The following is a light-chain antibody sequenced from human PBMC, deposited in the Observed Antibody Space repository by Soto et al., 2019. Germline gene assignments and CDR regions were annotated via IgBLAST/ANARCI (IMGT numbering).Light chain of an antibody. CDR1: SRDVGRYNH. CDR3: SAYAGSIYV. CDR2: DVK. V-gene: IGLV2-8*01. J-gene: IGLJ1*01. Sequence: QSALTQPPPASGSPGQSVTISCTGTSRDVGRYNHVSWYQQHPGKAPKLLIFDVKKRPSGVSDRFSGSKSGNTASLTVSGLQAEDEADSYCSAYAGSIYVFGSGTKVPS.